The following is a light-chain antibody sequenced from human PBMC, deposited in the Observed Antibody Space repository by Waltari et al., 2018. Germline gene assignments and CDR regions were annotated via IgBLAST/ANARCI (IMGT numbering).Light chain of an antibody. CDR1: QEITDY. J-gene: IGKJ2*01. V-gene: IGKV1-33*01. Sequence: DIQMTQSPSSLSASIGHRVTITCQASQEITDYLNWDQQKPGKAPKLLIFDASKLGAGVPARFRGGGSGTDFTLAINSLQPEDVATYYCQQHDNFPYTFGQGTTLHI. CDR3: QQHDNFPYT. CDR2: DAS.